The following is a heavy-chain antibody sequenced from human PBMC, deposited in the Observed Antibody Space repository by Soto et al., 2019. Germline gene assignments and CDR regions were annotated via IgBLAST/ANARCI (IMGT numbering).Heavy chain of an antibody. CDR1: GGSISSGGYY. J-gene: IGHJ4*02. D-gene: IGHD2-15*01. Sequence: SETLSLTCTVSGGSISSGGYYWSWIRQHPGKGLEWIGYIYYSGSTYYNPSLKSRVTISVDTSKNQFSLKLSSVTAADTAVYYCARGAALGWYDYWGQGTLVTVSS. V-gene: IGHV4-31*02. CDR2: IYYSGST. CDR3: ARGAALGWYDY.